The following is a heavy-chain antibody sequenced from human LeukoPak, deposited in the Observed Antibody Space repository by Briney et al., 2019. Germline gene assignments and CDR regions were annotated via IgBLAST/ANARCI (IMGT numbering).Heavy chain of an antibody. CDR3: AKDLVGYCSSTSCLWPVDY. CDR2: ISGSGGST. Sequence: PGGSLRLSCAASGYTFSSYAMSWVRQAPGKGLEWVSAISGSGGSTYYADSVKGRFTISRDNSKNTLYLQMNSLRAEDTAVYYCAKDLVGYCSSTSCLWPVDYWGQGTLVTVSS. V-gene: IGHV3-23*01. CDR1: GYTFSSYA. J-gene: IGHJ4*02. D-gene: IGHD2-2*01.